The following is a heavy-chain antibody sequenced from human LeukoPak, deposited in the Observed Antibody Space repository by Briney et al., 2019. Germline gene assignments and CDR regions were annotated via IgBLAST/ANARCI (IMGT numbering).Heavy chain of an antibody. CDR1: GFTFSSYA. CDR2: ISYDGSNK. V-gene: IGHV3-30-3*01. Sequence: GGSLRLSCAASGFTFSSYAMHWVRQAPGKGLEWVAVISYDGSNKYYADSVKGRFTISRDNSKNTLYLQMNSLRAEDTAVYYCARGHCSSTSCLPYYFDYWGQGTLVTVSS. J-gene: IGHJ4*02. CDR3: ARGHCSSTSCLPYYFDY. D-gene: IGHD2-2*01.